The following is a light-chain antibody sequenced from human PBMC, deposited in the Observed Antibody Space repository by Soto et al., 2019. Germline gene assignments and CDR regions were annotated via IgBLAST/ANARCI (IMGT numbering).Light chain of an antibody. J-gene: IGKJ5*01. CDR3: RHHGNLLGT. Sequence: ATLTASSRERANLSGMASQRVSSCLACYQQKPGQAPRLLIFDASNRATGVPARFSGSGCGRDFTPASSRLVPADFVVCYLRHHGNLLGTFGQGTRLEIK. V-gene: IGKV3-11*02. CDR1: QRVSSC. CDR2: DAS.